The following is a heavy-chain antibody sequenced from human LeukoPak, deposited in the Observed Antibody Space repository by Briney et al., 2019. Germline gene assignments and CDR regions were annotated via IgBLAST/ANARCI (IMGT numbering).Heavy chain of an antibody. D-gene: IGHD2-2*01. Sequence: SETLSLTCSVSGGSISSGGSYWSWIRQHPGKGLEWLGYIFYRGNAYYNPSLTSRVTISIDTSKRQSSLRLSSVTAAETAVYYCARASGCPSSSCYSGYFDCWGQGTLVTVSS. CDR2: IFYRGNA. J-gene: IGHJ4*02. CDR3: ARASGCPSSSCYSGYFDC. V-gene: IGHV4-31*03. CDR1: GGSISSGGSY.